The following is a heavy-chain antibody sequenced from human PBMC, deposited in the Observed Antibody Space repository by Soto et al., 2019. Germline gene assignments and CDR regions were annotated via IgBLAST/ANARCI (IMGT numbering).Heavy chain of an antibody. CDR2: IKSKTDGGTT. D-gene: IGHD6-6*01. V-gene: IGHV3-15*01. Sequence: GGSLGLSCAASGFTFSNAWISWARQAPEQGPDWVGRIKSKTDGGTTDYAAPVKGRFTISRDDSKNTLYLQMNSLKTEDTAVYYCTTDRIAARYYYYYGMDVWGQGTTVTVSS. CDR3: TTDRIAARYYYYYGMDV. CDR1: GFTFSNAW. J-gene: IGHJ6*02.